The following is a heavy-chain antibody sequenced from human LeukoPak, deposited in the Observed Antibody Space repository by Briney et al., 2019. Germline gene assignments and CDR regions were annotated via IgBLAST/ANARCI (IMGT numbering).Heavy chain of an antibody. CDR3: AVIAAPYDY. Sequence: SETLSLTCAVYGGSFSGYYWSWIRQPPGKGLEWIGEISHSGSTNYNPSLKSRVTISVDTSKNQFSLKLSSVTAADTAVYYCAVIAAPYDYWGQGTLVTVSS. CDR1: GGSFSGYY. J-gene: IGHJ4*02. V-gene: IGHV4-34*01. CDR2: ISHSGST. D-gene: IGHD6-6*01.